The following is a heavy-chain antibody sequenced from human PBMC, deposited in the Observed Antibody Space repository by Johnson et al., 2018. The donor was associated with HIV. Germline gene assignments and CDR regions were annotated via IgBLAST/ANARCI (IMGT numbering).Heavy chain of an antibody. CDR2: ISYDGSNK. D-gene: IGHD2-2*02. V-gene: IGHV3-30*04. CDR1: GFTFSNYA. CDR3: AKDMGAYQLLYAFDI. J-gene: IGHJ3*02. Sequence: VQLVESGGGVVQPVRSLRLSCAASGFTFSNYAMHWVRQAPGKGLEWLAVISYDGSNKYFADSEKGRFTISRDNSKNTLYLQLNSLIVEDTAVYYCAKDMGAYQLLYAFDIWGQGTMVTVSS.